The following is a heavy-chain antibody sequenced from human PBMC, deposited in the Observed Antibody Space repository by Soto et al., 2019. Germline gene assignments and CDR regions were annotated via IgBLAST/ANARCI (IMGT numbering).Heavy chain of an antibody. D-gene: IGHD2-15*01. CDR3: ARGYCSGGNCYSASDF. CDR2: ISTSSSTI. V-gene: IGHV3-48*02. Sequence: VGSLRLSCAASGFTFSTHSMNWVRQAPGKRLEWLSFISTSSSTIYYADSVRGRFTISRDNAKNSLYLQMNSLRDEDTAVYYCARGYCSGGNCYSASDFWGQGTLVTVSS. CDR1: GFTFSTHS. J-gene: IGHJ4*02.